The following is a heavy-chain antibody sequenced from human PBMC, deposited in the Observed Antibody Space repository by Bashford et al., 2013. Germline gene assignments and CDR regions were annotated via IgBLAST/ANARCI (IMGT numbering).Heavy chain of an antibody. V-gene: IGHV5-51*01. CDR1: GYRFTNYW. D-gene: IGHD4-17*01. Sequence: GESLKISCEGSGYRFTNYWIGWVRQMPGKAWSGWGSSILVTLIADTSPSFQGQVTISADKSISTAYLQWSSLKASDTAMYYCARHQDYGPSGAFDIWGQGTMVTVSS. CDR3: ARHQDYGPSGAFDI. J-gene: IGHJ3*02. CDR2: SILVTLIA.